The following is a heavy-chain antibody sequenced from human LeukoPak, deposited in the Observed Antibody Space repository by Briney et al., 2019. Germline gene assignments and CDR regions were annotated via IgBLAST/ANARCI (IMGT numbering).Heavy chain of an antibody. CDR2: ISPSGDIT. CDR1: GFHFSTHG. V-gene: IGHV3-23*01. J-gene: IGHJ4*02. Sequence: GGTLRLSCAASGFHFSTHGMNWVRQAPGKGLEWVSGISPSGDITYYADSVMGRFTISRDNRKSTVSLQMNSLRAEDTAVYYCARDLFLLVNVPSDYWGQGTLVTVSS. D-gene: IGHD3-9*01. CDR3: ARDLFLLVNVPSDY.